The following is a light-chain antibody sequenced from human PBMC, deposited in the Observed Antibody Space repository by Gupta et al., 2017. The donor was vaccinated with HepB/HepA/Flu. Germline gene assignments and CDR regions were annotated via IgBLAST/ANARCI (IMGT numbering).Light chain of an antibody. V-gene: IGKV1-5*03. CDR3: QQEDRSPYT. Sequence: DIQMTQSPSTLSASVGDRVTLTCRASQSISSWMAWYQQKPGKAPKVLIYKAANLESGVPSRFSGVGSGTEFTLTISSLQPDDFATYYCQQEDRSPYTFGQGTKVDIK. CDR1: QSISSW. J-gene: IGKJ2*01. CDR2: KAA.